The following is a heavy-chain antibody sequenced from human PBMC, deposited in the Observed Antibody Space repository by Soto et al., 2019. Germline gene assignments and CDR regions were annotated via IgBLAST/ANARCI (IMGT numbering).Heavy chain of an antibody. CDR3: ARELGALTGGGPRYSYGYFDY. Sequence: QVQLVQSGAEVKKPGASVKVSCKASGYTFTSYAMHWVRQAPGQRLEWMGWINAGNGNTKYSQKFQGRVTITRDTSASTAYMELSSLRSEDTAVYYCARELGALTGGGPRYSYGYFDYWGQGTLVTVSS. CDR1: GYTFTSYA. D-gene: IGHD5-18*01. CDR2: INAGNGNT. J-gene: IGHJ4*02. V-gene: IGHV1-3*01.